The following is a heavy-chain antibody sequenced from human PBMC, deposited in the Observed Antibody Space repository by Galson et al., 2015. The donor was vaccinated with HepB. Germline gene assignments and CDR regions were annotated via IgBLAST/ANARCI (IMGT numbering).Heavy chain of an antibody. Sequence: LRLSCAVSGIIFSTYAMSWVRQAPGKGLEWVAAISGSGGASFYADSVKGRFTISRDNSKNTLYLQMNSLRAEDTAIYYCAILVDSTEQIWGQGILVTVSS. CDR2: ISGSGGAS. CDR3: AILVDSTEQI. D-gene: IGHD1-26*01. J-gene: IGHJ4*02. V-gene: IGHV3-23*01. CDR1: GIIFSTYA.